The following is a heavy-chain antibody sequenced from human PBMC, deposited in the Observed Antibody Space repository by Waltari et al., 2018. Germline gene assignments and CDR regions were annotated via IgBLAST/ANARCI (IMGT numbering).Heavy chain of an antibody. D-gene: IGHD3-10*01. Sequence: EVQLVETGGGLIQPGGSLRPSCAASGFTVSSNYMSWVRQAPGKGLEWVSVIYSGGSTYYADSVKGRFTISRDNSKNTLYLQMNSLRAEDTAVYYCASLVRGTDFDYWGQGTLVTVSS. CDR2: IYSGGST. J-gene: IGHJ4*02. CDR3: ASLVRGTDFDY. V-gene: IGHV3-53*02. CDR1: GFTVSSNY.